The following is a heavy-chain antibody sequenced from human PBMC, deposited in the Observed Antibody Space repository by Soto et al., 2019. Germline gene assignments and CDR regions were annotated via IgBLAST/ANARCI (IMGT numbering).Heavy chain of an antibody. CDR1: GYTFTSYG. CDR3: ARPRGYSGYDIISGYMDV. Sequence: QVQLVQSGAEVKKPGASVKVSCKASGYTFTSYGISWVRQAPGQGLEWMGWISAYNGNTNYAQKLQGRVTMTTDTSTSTAYMERRSLRSDDTAVYYCARPRGYSGYDIISGYMDVWGKGTTVTVSS. D-gene: IGHD5-12*01. J-gene: IGHJ6*03. V-gene: IGHV1-18*01. CDR2: ISAYNGNT.